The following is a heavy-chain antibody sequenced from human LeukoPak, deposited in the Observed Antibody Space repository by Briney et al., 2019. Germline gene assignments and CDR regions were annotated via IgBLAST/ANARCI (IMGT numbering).Heavy chain of an antibody. D-gene: IGHD6-6*01. CDR3: ARESIAARPDEVAGYFDY. Sequence: GASVKVSCKASGYTFTGYYMHWVRQAPGQGLEWMGLINPSGGSTSYAQKFQGRVTMTRDMSTSTVYMELSSLRSEDTAVYYCARESIAARPDEVAGYFDYWGQGTLVTVSS. CDR2: INPSGGST. CDR1: GYTFTGYY. J-gene: IGHJ4*02. V-gene: IGHV1-46*01.